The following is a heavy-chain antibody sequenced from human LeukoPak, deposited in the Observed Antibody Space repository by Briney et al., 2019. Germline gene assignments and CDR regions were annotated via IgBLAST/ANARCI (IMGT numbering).Heavy chain of an antibody. CDR3: ARDGSLGQLVTYDMDV. Sequence: GGSLRLSCAASGFTFSSYSMNWVRQAPGKGLEWVSSISSSSSYIYYADSVKGRFTISRDNAKNSLYLQMNSLRAEDTAVYYYARDGSLGQLVTYDMDVWGQGTTVTVSS. J-gene: IGHJ6*02. D-gene: IGHD6-6*01. CDR2: ISSSSSYI. CDR1: GFTFSSYS. V-gene: IGHV3-21*01.